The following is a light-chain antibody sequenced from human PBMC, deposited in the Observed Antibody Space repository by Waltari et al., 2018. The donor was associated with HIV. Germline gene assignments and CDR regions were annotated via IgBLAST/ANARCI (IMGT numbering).Light chain of an antibody. J-gene: IGKJ1*01. CDR1: HSLLYSDGNTY. V-gene: IGKV2-30*01. Sequence: DVVLTQSPLSLPVTLGQPASISCTSSHSLLYSDGNTYLFWFHQRPGQSPRPLIYKVSNRDSGVPDRFSGSGSGTDFTLKISRVEAEDVGVFYCMQSAHWPRTFGQGTKVEIK. CDR2: KVS. CDR3: MQSAHWPRT.